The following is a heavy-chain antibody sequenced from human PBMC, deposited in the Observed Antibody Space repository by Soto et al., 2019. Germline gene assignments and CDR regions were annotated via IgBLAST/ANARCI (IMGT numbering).Heavy chain of an antibody. CDR2: IIPIFGTA. D-gene: IGHD2-15*01. CDR1: GGTFSSYA. Sequence: GASVKISCKASGGTFSSYAISWVRQAPGQGREWMGGIIPIFGTANYAQKFQGRVTITADESTSTAYMELSSLRSEDTAVYYCARDIVVVVAATGYYYYGMDVWGQGTTVTVSS. V-gene: IGHV1-69*13. J-gene: IGHJ6*02. CDR3: ARDIVVVVAATGYYYYGMDV.